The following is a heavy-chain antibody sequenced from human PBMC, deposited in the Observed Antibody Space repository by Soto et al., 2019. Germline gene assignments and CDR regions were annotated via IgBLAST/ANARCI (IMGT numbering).Heavy chain of an antibody. CDR2: IYPGDSDT. V-gene: IGHV5-51*01. J-gene: IGHJ3*02. CDR3: ASPGFGYYDSSGYCNGAFDI. CDR1: GYSFTSYW. D-gene: IGHD3-22*01. Sequence: GESLKISCNGSGYSFTSYWIGWVRQMPGKGLEWMGIIYPGDSDTRYSPSFQGQVTISADKSISTAYLQLSSLKASDTAMYYCASPGFGYYDSSGYCNGAFDIWGQGTMVTVSS.